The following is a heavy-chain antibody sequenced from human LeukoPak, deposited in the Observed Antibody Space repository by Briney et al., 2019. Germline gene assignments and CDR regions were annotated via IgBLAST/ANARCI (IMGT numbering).Heavy chain of an antibody. V-gene: IGHV1-69*05. Sequence: SVKVSCKASGGTFSSYAISWVRQAPGQGLEWMGGIIPIFGTANYAQKFQGRVTITTDESTSTAYMELSSLGSEDTAVYYCARGGQQLLQYYFDYWGQGTLVTVSS. CDR1: GGTFSSYA. CDR2: IIPIFGTA. CDR3: ARGGQQLLQYYFDY. D-gene: IGHD6-13*01. J-gene: IGHJ4*02.